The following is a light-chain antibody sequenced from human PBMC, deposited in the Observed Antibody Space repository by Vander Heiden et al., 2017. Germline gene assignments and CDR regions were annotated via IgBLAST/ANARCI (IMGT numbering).Light chain of an antibody. Sequence: VLTQSPGTLSVSPGERATLSCRASQDIYRDYLAWYQQRPGQAPRLLIYGASSRATGIPDRFSGSGSGTDFSLTISRLEPEDFAVYYCQQYGHSPLAFGGGTKVDLK. V-gene: IGKV3-20*01. CDR1: QDIYRDY. J-gene: IGKJ4*01. CDR2: GAS. CDR3: QQYGHSPLA.